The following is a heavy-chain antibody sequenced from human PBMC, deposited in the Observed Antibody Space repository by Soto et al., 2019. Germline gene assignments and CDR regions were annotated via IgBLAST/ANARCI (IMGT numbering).Heavy chain of an antibody. CDR2: ISSSGSTI. J-gene: IGHJ5*02. CDR1: GFTFSDYY. Sequence: QVQLVESGGGLVKPGGSRRLSCAASGFTFSDYYMSWIRQAPGKGLEWVSYISSSGSTIYYADSVKGRFTISRDNAKNSLYLQMNSLRAEDTAVYYCARDWYGEDYDFWSGYFPYNWFDPWGQGTLVTVSS. D-gene: IGHD3-3*01. CDR3: ARDWYGEDYDFWSGYFPYNWFDP. V-gene: IGHV3-11*01.